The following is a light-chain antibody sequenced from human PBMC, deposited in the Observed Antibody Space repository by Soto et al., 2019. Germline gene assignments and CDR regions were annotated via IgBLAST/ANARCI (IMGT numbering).Light chain of an antibody. Sequence: QPVLTQPPSASGTPGQRVTISCSGSSSNIGTYRVSWYQHFPGTAPRLLIYSDNQRPSGVPDRFSASKSGASASLAISGLQSEDEAYFYCAAWDDSLNGCVFGTGTKLTVL. CDR1: SSNIGTYR. CDR3: AAWDDSLNGCV. J-gene: IGLJ1*01. CDR2: SDN. V-gene: IGLV1-44*01.